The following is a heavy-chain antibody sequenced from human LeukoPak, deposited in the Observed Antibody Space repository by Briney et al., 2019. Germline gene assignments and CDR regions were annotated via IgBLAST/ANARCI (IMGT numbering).Heavy chain of an antibody. V-gene: IGHV3-7*01. CDR1: GFNFSNYW. Sequence: GGSLRLSCVVSGFNFSNYWMNWVRQAPGKGLEWVANIKHDGGEKYYVDSVKGRFSISRDNAKKSLYLQINSLRAEDTAVYYCARALSHCLDYWGQGTLVTVSS. J-gene: IGHJ4*02. CDR2: IKHDGGEK. D-gene: IGHD3-16*01. CDR3: ARALSHCLDY.